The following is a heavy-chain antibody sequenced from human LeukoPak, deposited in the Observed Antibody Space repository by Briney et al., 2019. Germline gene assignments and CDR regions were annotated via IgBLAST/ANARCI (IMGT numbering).Heavy chain of an antibody. V-gene: IGHV3-9*01. CDR3: AKGGLEWLSNGEYFQH. J-gene: IGHJ1*01. CDR2: ISWNSGSI. CDR1: GFTLDDYA. Sequence: GGSLRLSCAASGFTLDDYAMHWVRQAPGKGLEWVSGISWNSGSIGYADSVKGRFTISRDNAKNSLYLQMNSLRAEDTALYYCAKGGLEWLSNGEYFQHWGQGTLVTVSS. D-gene: IGHD3-3*01.